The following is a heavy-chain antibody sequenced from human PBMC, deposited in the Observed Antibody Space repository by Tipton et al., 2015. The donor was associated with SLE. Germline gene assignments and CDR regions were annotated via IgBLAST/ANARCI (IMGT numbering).Heavy chain of an antibody. CDR2: IYHRGST. J-gene: IGHJ6*03. Sequence: TLSLTCAVPGGSISSGGYSWSWIRQPPGKGLEWIGYIYHRGSTYYNPSLKIRVTMSVDRSKNQFPPKLSSVTAADTAVYYCARGLAAAGTVHYYYYYMDVWGKGTTVTVSS. CDR1: GGSISSGGYS. CDR3: ARGLAAAGTVHYYYYYMDV. V-gene: IGHV4-30-2*01. D-gene: IGHD6-13*01.